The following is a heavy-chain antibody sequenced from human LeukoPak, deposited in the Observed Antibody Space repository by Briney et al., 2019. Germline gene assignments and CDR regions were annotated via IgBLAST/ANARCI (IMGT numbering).Heavy chain of an antibody. CDR3: ARDGYYYDSSGRNDY. CDR1: GFTFSSYW. V-gene: IGHV3-7*05. J-gene: IGHJ4*02. D-gene: IGHD3-22*01. CDR2: IKQDGGND. Sequence: GGSLRLSCAASGFTFSSYWRSWVRHAPGKGLEGVANIKQDGGNDYYPASVKRRFTISRDNAKTSLYLQMNSLRAEDTAVYYCARDGYYYDSSGRNDYWGQGTLVTVSS.